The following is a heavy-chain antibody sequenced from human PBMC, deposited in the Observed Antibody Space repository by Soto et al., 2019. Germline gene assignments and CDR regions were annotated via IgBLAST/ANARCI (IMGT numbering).Heavy chain of an antibody. CDR2: INPSGGST. CDR1: GYTFTSYY. V-gene: IGHV1-46*01. Sequence: ASVKVSCKASGYTFTSYYMHWVRQAPGQGLEWMGIINPSGGSTSYAQKFQGRVTMTRDTSTSTVYMELSSLRSEDTAVYYCARGRDIVLMVYAILLDYWGQGTLVTVS. D-gene: IGHD2-8*01. CDR3: ARGRDIVLMVYAILLDY. J-gene: IGHJ4*02.